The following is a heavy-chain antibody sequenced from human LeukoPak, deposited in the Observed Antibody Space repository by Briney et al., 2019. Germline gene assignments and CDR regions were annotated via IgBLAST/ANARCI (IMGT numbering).Heavy chain of an antibody. CDR3: ARSTYGVDY. D-gene: IGHD4/OR15-4a*01. V-gene: IGHV7-4-1*02. CDR1: GYTFTGYY. J-gene: IGHJ4*02. Sequence: GASVKVSCKASGYTFTGYYMHWVRQAPGQGLEWMGWINTNTGNPTYAQGFTGRFVFSLDTSVSTAYLQISSLKAEDTAVYYCARSTYGVDYWGQGTLVTVSS. CDR2: INTNTGNP.